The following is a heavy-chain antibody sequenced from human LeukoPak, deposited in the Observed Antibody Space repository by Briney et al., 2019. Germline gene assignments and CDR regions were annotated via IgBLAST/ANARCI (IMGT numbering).Heavy chain of an antibody. V-gene: IGHV4-30-4*08. CDR3: ARSYYYGSGSYGMDV. CDR2: IYYSGST. J-gene: IGHJ6*02. D-gene: IGHD3-10*01. Sequence: SQTLSPTCTVSGGSISSGDYYWSWIRQPPGKGLEWIGYIYYSGSTYYNPSLKSRVTISVDTSKNQFSLKLSSVTAADTAVYYCARSYYYGSGSYGMDVWGQGTTVTVSS. CDR1: GGSISSGDYY.